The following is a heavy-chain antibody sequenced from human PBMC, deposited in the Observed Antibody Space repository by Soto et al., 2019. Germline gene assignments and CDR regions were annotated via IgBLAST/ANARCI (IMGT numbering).Heavy chain of an antibody. Sequence: SETLSLTCNVSGASINSGGFYWSWVRQRPGKGLEWIGYIFYTGATYYSPSLMSRATISVDTSEKQFYLKLDSVTAADTAVYFCARDAYSSSGYYYHGMDVWGQGTTVTVSS. D-gene: IGHD6-6*01. CDR1: GASINSGGFY. V-gene: IGHV4-31*03. CDR3: ARDAYSSSGYYYHGMDV. CDR2: IFYTGAT. J-gene: IGHJ6*02.